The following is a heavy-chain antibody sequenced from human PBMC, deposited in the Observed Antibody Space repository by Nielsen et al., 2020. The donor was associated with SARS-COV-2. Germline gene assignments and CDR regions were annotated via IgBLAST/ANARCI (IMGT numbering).Heavy chain of an antibody. CDR3: ARGYSYGYVIGYFDY. Sequence: SVKVSCKASGFTFTSSAVQWVRQARGQRLEWIGWIVVGSGNTNYAQKFQERVTITRDMSTSTAYMELSSLRSEDTAVYYCARGYSYGYVIGYFDYWGQGTLVTVSS. J-gene: IGHJ4*02. CDR2: IVVGSGNT. CDR1: GFTFTSSA. V-gene: IGHV1-58*01. D-gene: IGHD5-18*01.